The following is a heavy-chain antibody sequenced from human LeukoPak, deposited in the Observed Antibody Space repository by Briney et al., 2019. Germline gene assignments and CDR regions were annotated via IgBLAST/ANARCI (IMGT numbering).Heavy chain of an antibody. CDR1: GGSISSGSHY. D-gene: IGHD6-13*01. Sequence: PSETLSLTCTVSGGSISSGSHYCGWIRQPPGKGLEWIGSFDYRGRTYYSPSLKSRVSISVDTSENQLSLKLTSVTAADTAVYYCASEPLMSSIAAVDHWGQGTLVTVSS. CDR2: FDYRGRT. CDR3: ASEPLMSSIAAVDH. V-gene: IGHV4-39*01. J-gene: IGHJ4*02.